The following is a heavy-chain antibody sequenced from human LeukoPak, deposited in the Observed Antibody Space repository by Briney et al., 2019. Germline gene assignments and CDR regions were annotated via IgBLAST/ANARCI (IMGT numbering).Heavy chain of an antibody. CDR2: IYHSGST. D-gene: IGHD6-13*01. V-gene: IGHV4-30-2*01. Sequence: SETLSLTCTVSGGSISSGGYYWSWIRQPPGKGLEWIGYIYHSGSTYYNPSLKSRVTISVDRSKNQFSLKLSSVTAADTAVYYCARVIAADLGSFDYWGQGTLVTVSS. CDR1: GGSISSGGYY. J-gene: IGHJ4*02. CDR3: ARVIAADLGSFDY.